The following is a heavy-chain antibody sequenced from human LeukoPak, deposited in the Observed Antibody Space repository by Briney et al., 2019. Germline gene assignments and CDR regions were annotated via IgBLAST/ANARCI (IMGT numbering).Heavy chain of an antibody. Sequence: ASVNVSCKASGYTFTSYDIHWVRQATGQGLEWMGRMNPNRGDTDYAQKFQGRVTMTRDTSISTAYMELSSLRSEDTAVYYCARDLEMATTLYWYFDLWGRGTLVTVSS. D-gene: IGHD5-24*01. CDR2: MNPNRGDT. J-gene: IGHJ2*01. V-gene: IGHV1-8*01. CDR1: GYTFTSYD. CDR3: ARDLEMATTLYWYFDL.